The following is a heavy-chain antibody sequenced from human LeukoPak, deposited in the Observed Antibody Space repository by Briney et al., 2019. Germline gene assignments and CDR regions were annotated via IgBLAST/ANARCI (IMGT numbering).Heavy chain of an antibody. V-gene: IGHV3-7*01. D-gene: IGHD1-26*01. Sequence: GGSLRLSCEGSGFTFTAYWMSWVRQAAGRGREWVASINQARNERLVAAAVSGRSTISRDNARKSVLLQIGSLRDDDTGVYCWARARCTSTTCPSLGGFNGWAQATLVTASS. CDR3: ARARCTSTTCPSLGGFNG. J-gene: IGHJ4*02. CDR1: GFTFTAYW. CDR2: INQARNER.